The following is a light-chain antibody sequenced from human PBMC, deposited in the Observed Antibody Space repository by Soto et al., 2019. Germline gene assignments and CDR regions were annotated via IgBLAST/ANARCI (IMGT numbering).Light chain of an antibody. CDR1: QSIGGN. CDR2: DAS. J-gene: IGKJ3*01. V-gene: IGKV3-11*01. Sequence: EIVLTQSPATLSLSPGERATLSCRASQSIGGNLAWYQQKPGQAPRLLIYDASNRATGIPARFSGKGSGTDFTLAISSLEPEDFAVYYCQQRSNGPLFTFGPGTKVYIK. CDR3: QQRSNGPLFT.